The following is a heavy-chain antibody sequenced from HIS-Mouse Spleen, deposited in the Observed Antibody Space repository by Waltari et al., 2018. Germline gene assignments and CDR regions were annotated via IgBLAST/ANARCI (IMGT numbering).Heavy chain of an antibody. D-gene: IGHD3-22*01. J-gene: IGHJ4*02. CDR2: ISGSGGST. V-gene: IGHV3-23*01. Sequence: EVQLLESGGGLVEPGVYLRLSWAASVFHFSCYALSVVPQASGQGLEWVSAISGSGGSTYYADSVKGRFTISRDNSKNTLYLQMNSLRAEDTAVYYCAKVRGHHYYDSSGYHYYFDYWGQGTLVTVSS. CDR1: VFHFSCYA. CDR3: AKVRGHHYYDSSGYHYYFDY.